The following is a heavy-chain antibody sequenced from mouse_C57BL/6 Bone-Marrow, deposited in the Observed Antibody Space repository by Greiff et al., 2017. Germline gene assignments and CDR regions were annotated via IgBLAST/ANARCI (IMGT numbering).Heavy chain of an antibody. CDR3: ARCPSPPFITTVVATDWYFDV. Sequence: QVQLQQSGAELAKPGASVKLSCKASGYTFTSYWMHWVKQRPGQGLEWIGYINPSSGYPKYNQKFKDKATLTVDKSSSTAYMELNSLTSEDSAVYYCARCPSPPFITTVVATDWYFDVWGTGTTVTVSS. J-gene: IGHJ1*03. CDR2: INPSSGYP. V-gene: IGHV1-7*01. CDR1: GYTFTSYW. D-gene: IGHD1-1*01.